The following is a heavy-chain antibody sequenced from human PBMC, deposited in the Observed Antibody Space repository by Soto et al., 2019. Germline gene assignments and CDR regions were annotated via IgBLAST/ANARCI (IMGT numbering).Heavy chain of an antibody. V-gene: IGHV4-39*02. CDR1: GDSISTRSNY. Sequence: ETLSLTCTVSGDSISTRSNYWAWIRQPPGKGLEWIGSIYYTGGTYYNPSLKSRVTLFLDTSKNQFSLNLNSVTAADTAVYYCAREGPPIRAHNPPEYFQHWGQVTPVTVSS. J-gene: IGHJ1*01. CDR2: IYYTGGT. CDR3: AREGPPIRAHNPPEYFQH.